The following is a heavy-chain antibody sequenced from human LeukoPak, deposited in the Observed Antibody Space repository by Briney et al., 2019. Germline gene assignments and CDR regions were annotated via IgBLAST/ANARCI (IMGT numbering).Heavy chain of an antibody. J-gene: IGHJ4*02. V-gene: IGHV3-23*01. D-gene: IGHD3-3*01. CDR3: AKGWSYDFWSGYPSFDY. CDR1: GFTFSSYA. Sequence: GGSLRLSCAASGFTFSSYAMSWVRQAPGKGLEWVSAISGSGGSTYYADSVKGRFTISRDNSKNTLYLQMNSLRAEDTAVCYCAKGWSYDFWSGYPSFDYWGQGTLVTVSS. CDR2: ISGSGGST.